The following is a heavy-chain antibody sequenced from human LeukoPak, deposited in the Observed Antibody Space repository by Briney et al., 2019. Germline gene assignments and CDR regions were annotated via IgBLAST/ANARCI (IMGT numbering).Heavy chain of an antibody. D-gene: IGHD3-22*01. CDR3: ALSETGDSRGFDAFDI. J-gene: IGHJ3*02. CDR1: GIRISNNW. CDR2: INQDGSEK. Sequence: PGGSLRLSCAASGIRISNNWVSWVRQAPGKGLEWVANINQDGSEKYYVDSVKGRFSISRDNARNTLFLQMNSLRADDTAVYYCALSETGDSRGFDAFDIWGQGTMVTVSS. V-gene: IGHV3-7*02.